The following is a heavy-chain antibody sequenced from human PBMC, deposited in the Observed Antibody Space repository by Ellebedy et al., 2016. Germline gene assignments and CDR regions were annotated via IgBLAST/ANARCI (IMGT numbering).Heavy chain of an antibody. CDR1: GFTFSSYW. Sequence: GESLKISCAASGFTFSSYWMHWVLRAPGKGPVWVSRINADGSSTNYADSVKGRFTISRDNAQNPLYPQMNSLRAEDTAVYYCANRDFGGYWGQGTLVIVSS. CDR3: ANRDFGGY. CDR2: INADGSST. D-gene: IGHD3-16*01. V-gene: IGHV3-74*01. J-gene: IGHJ4*02.